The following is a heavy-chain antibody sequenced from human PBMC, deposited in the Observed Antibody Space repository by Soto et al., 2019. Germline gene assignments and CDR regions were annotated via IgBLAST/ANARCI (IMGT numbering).Heavy chain of an antibody. CDR2: IYYSGST. D-gene: IGHD3-22*01. V-gene: IGHV4-61*01. Sequence: SETLSLTCTVSGGSVSSGSYYWSWIRQPPGKGLEWIGYIYYSGSTNYNPSLKSRVTISVDTSKNQFSLKLSSLTAADTAVYYCARGGEVVVIPYYFDYWGQGTLVTVSS. J-gene: IGHJ4*02. CDR1: GGSVSSGSYY. CDR3: ARGGEVVVIPYYFDY.